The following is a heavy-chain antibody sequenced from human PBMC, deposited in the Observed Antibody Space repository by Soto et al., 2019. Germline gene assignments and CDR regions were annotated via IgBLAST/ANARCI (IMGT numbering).Heavy chain of an antibody. CDR2: IRTKSNSYAT. V-gene: IGHV3-73*01. Sequence: GGSLRLSCAASGFSFGDSGIHWVRQASGKGLEWVGRIRTKSNSYATAYAASVKGRFTISRDDSKNTAYLQMNSLKTEDTAVYYCTRLHFIVQPGINYWGQGTLVTV. CDR1: GFSFGDSG. CDR3: TRLHFIVQPGINY. D-gene: IGHD2-2*01. J-gene: IGHJ4*02.